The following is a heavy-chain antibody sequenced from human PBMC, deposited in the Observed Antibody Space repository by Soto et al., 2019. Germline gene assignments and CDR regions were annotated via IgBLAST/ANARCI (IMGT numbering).Heavy chain of an antibody. V-gene: IGHV3-21*04. Sequence: PGGSLRLSCAVSGFTFNSYSMNWVRQAPGKGLEWVSSISSFSNYMYYTDSVKGRFTISRDNARNSLYLQMNSLRAEDTAVYYCARRGPGTYFDDWGQGTLVTVSS. J-gene: IGHJ4*02. CDR3: ARRGPGTYFDD. CDR1: GFTFNSYS. D-gene: IGHD6-13*01. CDR2: ISSFSNYM.